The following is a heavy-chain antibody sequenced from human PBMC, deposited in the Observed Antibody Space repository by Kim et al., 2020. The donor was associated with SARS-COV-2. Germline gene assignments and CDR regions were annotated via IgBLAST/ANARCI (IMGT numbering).Heavy chain of an antibody. V-gene: IGHV4-31*02. D-gene: IGHD6-19*01. CDR3: ARINQWLVRYYFDY. J-gene: IGHJ4*02. Sequence: YNPSLKNRVTMSVDTSKNQFSLNVTSVTAADTAVYYCARINQWLVRYYFDYWGQGIRVTVSS.